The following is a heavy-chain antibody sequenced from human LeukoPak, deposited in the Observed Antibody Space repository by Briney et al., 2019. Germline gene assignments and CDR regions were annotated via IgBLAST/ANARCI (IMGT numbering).Heavy chain of an antibody. CDR1: GGSFSGYY. CDR3: ARGGAQYCSSTSCHTLFDY. Sequence: SETLSLTCAVYGGSFSGYYWSWIRQPPGKGLEWIGEINHSGSTNYNPSLKSRVTISVDTSKNQFSLKLSSVTAADTAVYYCARGGAQYCSSTSCHTLFDYWGQGTLVTVSS. V-gene: IGHV4-34*01. J-gene: IGHJ4*02. D-gene: IGHD2-2*02. CDR2: INHSGST.